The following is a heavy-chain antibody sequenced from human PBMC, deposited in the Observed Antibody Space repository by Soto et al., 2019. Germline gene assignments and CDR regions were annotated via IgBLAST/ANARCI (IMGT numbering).Heavy chain of an antibody. CDR2: ISHTGAVT. V-gene: IGHV3-23*01. CDR3: ANSNPHRRNCWFDP. Sequence: EMQLLESGGGLVQPGGSLRLSCAASGFTFSNYAMTWVRQAPGEGLEWVSAISHTGAVTYYADSVKGRFTISRDNSKNTLYLQMNSLRAEDTAIYYCANSNPHRRNCWFDPWGQGTLVTVSS. D-gene: IGHD1-1*01. CDR1: GFTFSNYA. J-gene: IGHJ5*02.